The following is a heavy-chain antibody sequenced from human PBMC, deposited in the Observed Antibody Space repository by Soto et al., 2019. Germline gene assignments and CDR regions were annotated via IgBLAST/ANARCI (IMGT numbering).Heavy chain of an antibody. CDR2: IYPGDSDT. Sequence: SENLSVLAFRENCPRSLCGWVRGLQVKGLEWMGIIYPGDSDTRYSPSFQGQVTISADKSISTAYLQWSSLKASDTAMEDGARHWGPGDTAVVRDDWGPATMVTFSA. CDR1: RENCPRSL. D-gene: IGHD5-18*01. CDR3: ARHWGPGDTAVVRDD. J-gene: IGHJ4*02. V-gene: IGHV5-51*01.